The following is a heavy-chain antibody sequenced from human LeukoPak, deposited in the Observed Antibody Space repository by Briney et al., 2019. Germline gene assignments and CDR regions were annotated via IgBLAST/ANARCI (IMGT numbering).Heavy chain of an antibody. D-gene: IGHD5-18*01. J-gene: IGHJ4*02. CDR1: GYTLTELS. CDR3: ATAPLRRYSYGYSSIDY. Sequence: ASVNVSCKVSGYTLTELSMHWVRQAPGKGLEWMGGFDPEDGETIYAQKFQGRVTMTEDTSTDTAYMELSSLRSEDTAVYYCATAPLRRYSYGYSSIDYWGQGTLVTVSS. CDR2: FDPEDGET. V-gene: IGHV1-24*01.